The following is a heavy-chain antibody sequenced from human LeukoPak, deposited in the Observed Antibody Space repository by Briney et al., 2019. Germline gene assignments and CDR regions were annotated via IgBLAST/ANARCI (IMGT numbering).Heavy chain of an antibody. D-gene: IGHD3-22*01. CDR2: IYSGGST. V-gene: IGHV3-53*01. CDR3: ARDTYYYDSSGYSDY. Sequence: PGGSLRLSCAASGFTFSSYGMHWVRQAPGKGLEWVSVIYSGGSTYYADSVKGRFTISRDNSKNTLYLQMNSLRAEDTAVYYCARDTYYYDSSGYSDYWGQGTLVTVSS. CDR1: GFTFSSYG. J-gene: IGHJ4*02.